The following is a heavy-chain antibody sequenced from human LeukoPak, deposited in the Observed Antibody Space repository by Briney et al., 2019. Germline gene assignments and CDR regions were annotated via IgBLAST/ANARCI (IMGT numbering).Heavy chain of an antibody. V-gene: IGHV1-69*04. CDR2: IIPILGIA. D-gene: IGHD5-18*01. Sequence: ASVKVSCKASGGTFSSYAISWVRQAPGQGLEWMGRIIPILGIANYAQKFQGRVTITADKSTSTAYMELSSLRSEDTAVYYCARDGSGYSYGYRLYAFDIWGQGTMVTVSS. J-gene: IGHJ3*02. CDR1: GGTFSSYA. CDR3: ARDGSGYSYGYRLYAFDI.